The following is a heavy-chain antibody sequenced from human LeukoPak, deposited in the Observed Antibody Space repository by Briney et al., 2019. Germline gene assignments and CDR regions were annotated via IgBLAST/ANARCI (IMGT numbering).Heavy chain of an antibody. CDR3: ARYGWLRLNDAFDM. J-gene: IGHJ3*02. CDR1: GYTLTGYY. D-gene: IGHD5-12*01. CDR2: INPNSGGT. Sequence: GASVKVSCKASGYTLTGYYMHWVRQAPGQGLEWMGWINPNSGGTNYAQKFQGRVTMTRDTSISTAYMELSMLRSDDTAVYYCARYGWLRLNDAFDMWGQGTMVTVSS. V-gene: IGHV1-2*02.